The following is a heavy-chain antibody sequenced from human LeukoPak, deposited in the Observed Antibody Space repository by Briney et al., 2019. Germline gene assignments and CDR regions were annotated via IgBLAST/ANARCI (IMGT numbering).Heavy chain of an antibody. CDR3: ATAAAGTGYWFDP. J-gene: IGHJ5*02. Sequence: ASVKVSCKASGYTFTGYYMHWVRQAPGKGLEWMGGFDPEDGETIYAQKFQGRVTMTEDTSTDTAYMELSSLRSEDTAVYYCATAAAGTGYWFDPWGQGTLVTVSS. D-gene: IGHD6-13*01. CDR1: GYTFTGYY. CDR2: FDPEDGET. V-gene: IGHV1-24*01.